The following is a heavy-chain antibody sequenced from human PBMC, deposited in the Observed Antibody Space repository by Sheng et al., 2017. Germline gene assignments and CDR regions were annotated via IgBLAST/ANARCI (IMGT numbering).Heavy chain of an antibody. V-gene: IGHV3-48*03. CDR2: ISSSGSII. D-gene: IGHD3-3*01. CDR1: GFTFSSYE. J-gene: IGHJ4*02. Sequence: EVQLVESGGGLVQPGGSLRLSCATSGFTFSSYEMNWVRQAPGRGLEWVSYISSSGSIIYYADSVKGRFTISRDNAKNSLCLQMNSLRAEDTAVYYCTRFPLHDFWSGGPFDYWGQGTLVTVSS. CDR3: TRFPLHDFWSGGPFDY.